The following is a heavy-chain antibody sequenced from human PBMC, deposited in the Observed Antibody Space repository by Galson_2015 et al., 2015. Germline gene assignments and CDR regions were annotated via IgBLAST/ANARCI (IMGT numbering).Heavy chain of an antibody. CDR3: AREVWSEQLVVGGWAP. CDR1: GFTFSSYS. Sequence: SLRLSCAASGFTFSSYSMNWVRQAPGKGLEWVSYISSSSSTIYYADSVKGRFTISRDNAKNSLYLQMNSLRDEDTAVYYCAREVWSEQLVVGGWAPWGQGTLVTVSS. J-gene: IGHJ5*02. CDR2: ISSSSSTI. V-gene: IGHV3-48*02. D-gene: IGHD6-6*01.